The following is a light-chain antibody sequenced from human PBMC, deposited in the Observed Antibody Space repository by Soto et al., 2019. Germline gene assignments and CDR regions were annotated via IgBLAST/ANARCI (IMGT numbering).Light chain of an antibody. Sequence: IVLTQSPGTLSLSPGERATLSCRASQSVSSSYLAWYQQKPGQAPRLLIYGASSRATGIPDRFSGSGSGTDFTLTISRLEPEDFAVYYCQQYGRSPKPFGQGTKVHIK. CDR2: GAS. V-gene: IGKV3-20*01. CDR1: QSVSSSY. J-gene: IGKJ1*01. CDR3: QQYGRSPKP.